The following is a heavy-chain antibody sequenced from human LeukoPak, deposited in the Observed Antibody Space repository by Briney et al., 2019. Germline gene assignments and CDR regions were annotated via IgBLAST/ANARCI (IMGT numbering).Heavy chain of an antibody. CDR1: GGSISSYY. Sequence: SETLSLTCTVSGGSISSYYWTWIRQSAGKGLEWIGRIYTSGSTVYNPSLQSRVTMSVDTSKYQISLKLSSVTAADTAVYYCARYGWRDVGWNFDLWGRGTLVTVSS. D-gene: IGHD6-19*01. CDR3: ARYGWRDVGWNFDL. J-gene: IGHJ2*01. V-gene: IGHV4-4*07. CDR2: IYTSGST.